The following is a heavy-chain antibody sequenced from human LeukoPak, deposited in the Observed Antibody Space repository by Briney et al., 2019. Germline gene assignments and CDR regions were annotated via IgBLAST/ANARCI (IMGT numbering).Heavy chain of an antibody. CDR2: VYQSGTT. CDR1: GFSISSGHY. Sequence: SETLSLTCTVSGFSISSGHYGGWVRQPPGAGLEWIGSVYQSGTTYYNPSLKSRVTTSVDMPKNQFSLRLRPVTAADTAVYYCARIFIRNGYSSYFDCWGQGTLVTVS. V-gene: IGHV4-38-2*02. D-gene: IGHD5-18*01. CDR3: ARIFIRNGYSSYFDC. J-gene: IGHJ4*02.